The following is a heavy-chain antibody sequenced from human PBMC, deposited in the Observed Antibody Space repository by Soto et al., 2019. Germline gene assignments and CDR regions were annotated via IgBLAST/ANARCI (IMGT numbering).Heavy chain of an antibody. CDR2: IYYSGST. V-gene: IGHV4-31*03. Sequence: PSETLSLTCTVSGGSISSGGYYWSWIRQHPGKGLEWIGYIYYSGSTYYNPSLKSRVTISVDTSKNQFSLKLSSVTAADTAVYYCARERVPIGPDYWGQGTLVTVSS. CDR1: GGSISSGGYY. CDR3: ARERVPIGPDY. J-gene: IGHJ4*02.